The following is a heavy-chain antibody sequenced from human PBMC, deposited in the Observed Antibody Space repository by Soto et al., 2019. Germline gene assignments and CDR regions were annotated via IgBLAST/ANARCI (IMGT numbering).Heavy chain of an antibody. D-gene: IGHD2-2*01. CDR3: ATLGDCSSTSCYDPNPYYFDY. CDR1: GYTPTELS. Sequence: ASVKVSCKVSGYTPTELSMHWVLQAPGKGLEWMGGFDPEDGETIYAQKFQGRVTMTEDTSTDTAYMELSSLRSEDTAVYYCATLGDCSSTSCYDPNPYYFDYWGQGTLVTVSS. CDR2: FDPEDGET. V-gene: IGHV1-24*01. J-gene: IGHJ4*02.